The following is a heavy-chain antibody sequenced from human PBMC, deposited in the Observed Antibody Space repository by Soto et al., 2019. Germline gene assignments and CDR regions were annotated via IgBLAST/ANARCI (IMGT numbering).Heavy chain of an antibody. D-gene: IGHD3-3*01. J-gene: IGHJ6*02. CDR2: IYYSGST. CDR3: ETKHGVGTGYYYYGMDV. Sequence: SETLSLTCTVSGGSISSSSYYWGWIRQPPGKGLEWIGSIYYSGSTYYNPSLKSRVTISVDTSKNQFSLKLSSVTAADTAVYYCETKHGVGTGYYYYGMDVWGQGTTVTVSS. V-gene: IGHV4-39*01. CDR1: GGSISSSSYY.